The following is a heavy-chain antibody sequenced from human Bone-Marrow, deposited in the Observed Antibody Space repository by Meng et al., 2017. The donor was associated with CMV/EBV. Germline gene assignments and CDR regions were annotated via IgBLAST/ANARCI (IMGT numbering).Heavy chain of an antibody. V-gene: IGHV3-7*01. J-gene: IGHJ4*02. Sequence: GESLKISCAASGFTVSSTYMSWVRQAPGKGLEWVVNIKQDGSEKYYVDSVKGRFTISRDNAKNSLYLQMNSLRAEDTAVYYCARDGSGWNDYWGQGTLVTVSS. CDR3: ARDGSGWNDY. D-gene: IGHD6-19*01. CDR2: IKQDGSEK. CDR1: GFTVSSTY.